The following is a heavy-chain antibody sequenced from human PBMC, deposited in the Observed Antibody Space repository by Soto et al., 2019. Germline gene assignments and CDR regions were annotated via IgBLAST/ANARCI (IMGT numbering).Heavy chain of an antibody. CDR2: INWNGGST. J-gene: IGHJ6*03. CDR3: ARESFDYGDPPYYYYMDV. CDR1: GFTFDDYG. Sequence: EVQLVESGGGVVRPGGSLRLSCAASGFTFDDYGMSWVRQAPGKGLEWVSGINWNGGSTGYADSVKGRFTISRDNAKNSLYLQMNSLRAEDTALYHCARESFDYGDPPYYYYMDVWGKGTTVTVSS. V-gene: IGHV3-20*01. D-gene: IGHD4-17*01.